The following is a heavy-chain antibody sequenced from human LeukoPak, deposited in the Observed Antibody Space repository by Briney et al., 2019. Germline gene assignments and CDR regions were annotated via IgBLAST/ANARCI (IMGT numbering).Heavy chain of an antibody. Sequence: GGSLRLSCAASGFTFSNYGMHWVRQAPGKGLEWVAYIWYDGSNKYYTDSVKGRFTISRDNSRNTLYLQMNSLRAEDTAVYYCARSYYYDSSHTADYWGQGTLVTVSS. J-gene: IGHJ4*02. CDR3: ARSYYYDSSHTADY. CDR1: GFTFSNYG. V-gene: IGHV3-33*01. CDR2: IWYDGSNK. D-gene: IGHD3-22*01.